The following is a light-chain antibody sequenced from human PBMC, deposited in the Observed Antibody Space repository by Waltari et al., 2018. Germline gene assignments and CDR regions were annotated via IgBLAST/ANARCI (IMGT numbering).Light chain of an antibody. CDR3: QFDGSSPYT. Sequence: EFVLTQSPGTLSLSPGERASLSCRASQSVNSNYLAWYQQKPGQAPRLLIYGASSRATGSPDRFSGSGSGTDFTLTISRLAPEDFAVYYCQFDGSSPYTFGQGTKLEIK. J-gene: IGKJ2*01. CDR2: GAS. CDR1: QSVNSNY. V-gene: IGKV3-20*01.